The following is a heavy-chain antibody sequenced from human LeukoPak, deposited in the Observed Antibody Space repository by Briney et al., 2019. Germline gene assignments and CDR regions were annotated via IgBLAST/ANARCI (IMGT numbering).Heavy chain of an antibody. J-gene: IGHJ4*02. CDR1: GYTFTSHY. CDR2: INPSGGST. D-gene: IGHD1-26*01. CDR3: ARGDIVGTTAPPLIDY. V-gene: IGHV1-46*01. Sequence: ASVKVSCKASGYTFTSHYMHWVRQAPGQGLEWMGIINPSGGSTTYVQKFQGRVTMTRDTSTSTVYMELSSLRSEDTAVYYCARGDIVGTTAPPLIDYWGQGTLVTVSS.